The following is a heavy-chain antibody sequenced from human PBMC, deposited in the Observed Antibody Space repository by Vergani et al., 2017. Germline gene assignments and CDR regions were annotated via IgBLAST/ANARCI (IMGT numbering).Heavy chain of an antibody. D-gene: IGHD3-22*01. J-gene: IGHJ4*02. CDR2: ISGSGGST. V-gene: IGHV3-23*01. CDR3: AKDWATYYYDSSNY. CDR1: GFSFPGYA. Sequence: EVQLLESGGGLVQPGGSLRLSCEASGFSFPGYAMSWVRQAPGKGLEWVSAISGSGGSTYYADSVKGRFTISRDNSKNTLYLQMNSLRAEDTAVYYCAKDWATYYYDSSNYWGQGTLVTVSS.